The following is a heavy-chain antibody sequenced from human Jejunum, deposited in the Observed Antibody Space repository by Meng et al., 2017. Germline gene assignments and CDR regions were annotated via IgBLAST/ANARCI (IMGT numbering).Heavy chain of an antibody. Sequence: QVALQWPGPGLVKPSQTLSLTCTVPGDSISSGEYFWSGIRQAPGKGLEWIGYMDYRGSTFYNPSLKSRVTISVDTSKNQFSLKLSSVTAADTAVYFCARGELLWDYWGQGTLVTVSS. CDR1: GDSISSGEYF. J-gene: IGHJ4*02. D-gene: IGHD2-2*01. CDR3: ARGELLWDY. V-gene: IGHV4-30-4*01. CDR2: MDYRGST.